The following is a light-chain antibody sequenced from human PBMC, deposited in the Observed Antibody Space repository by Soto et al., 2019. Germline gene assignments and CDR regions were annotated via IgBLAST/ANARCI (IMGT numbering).Light chain of an antibody. V-gene: IGKV3-20*01. CDR1: QSVSSNY. CDR2: GAS. J-gene: IGKJ2*01. CDR3: QQYGSSPA. Sequence: EIVLTQSPGTLSLSPGERATLSCRASQSVSSNYLAWYQQKPGQAPRLLIYGASSRATGIPDRFSGSGSGTDLTLTISRLEPEDFAVYYCQQYGSSPAFGQGTKLEIK.